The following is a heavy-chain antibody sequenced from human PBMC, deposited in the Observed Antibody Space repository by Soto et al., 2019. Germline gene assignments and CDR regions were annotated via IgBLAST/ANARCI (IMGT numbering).Heavy chain of an antibody. Sequence: KASETLSLTCTVSGGSIRSGGYYWSWIRQHPGKGLEWIGYMYYSGDTDYNPSLKSRVSISVDKSKNQLSLKLSSVTAADTAVYYCAKSRPYAYDSSGYGAFDIWGQGTMATVSS. V-gene: IGHV4-31*03. CDR1: GGSIRSGGYY. CDR2: MYYSGDT. CDR3: AKSRPYAYDSSGYGAFDI. D-gene: IGHD3-22*01. J-gene: IGHJ3*02.